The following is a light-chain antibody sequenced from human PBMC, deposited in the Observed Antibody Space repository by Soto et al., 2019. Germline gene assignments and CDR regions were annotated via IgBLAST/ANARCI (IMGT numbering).Light chain of an antibody. CDR1: QSISSW. Sequence: DIQMTQSPSTLSASVGDRVTITCRASQSISSWLAWYQKKPGKAPKLLIYKASSLESGVPSRFSGSGSGSEFTLTISSLQPDDFATYYCQQYTSYRAFGQGTKVEIK. CDR2: KAS. CDR3: QQYTSYRA. V-gene: IGKV1-5*03. J-gene: IGKJ1*01.